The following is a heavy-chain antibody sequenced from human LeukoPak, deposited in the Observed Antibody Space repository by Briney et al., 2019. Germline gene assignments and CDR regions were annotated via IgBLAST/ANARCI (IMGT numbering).Heavy chain of an antibody. CDR1: GYTFTDYY. D-gene: IGHD5-24*01. CDR2: INSYSGDT. V-gene: IGHV1-2*02. CDR3: ARDRYGDGFAHLDY. Sequence: GASVKVSCKASGYTFTDYYMHWVRQAPGQGLEWMGWINSYSGDTNYAQKFQGRVTMTRDTSITTAYMDLSGLKSDDTAVYYCARDRYGDGFAHLDYWGQGALVTVSS. J-gene: IGHJ4*02.